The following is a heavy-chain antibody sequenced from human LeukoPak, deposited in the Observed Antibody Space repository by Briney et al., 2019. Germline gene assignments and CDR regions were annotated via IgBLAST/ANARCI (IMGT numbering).Heavy chain of an antibody. V-gene: IGHV1-69*13. J-gene: IGHJ3*02. CDR3: AKERGTTGTPHADALDI. CDR1: GGTFSSYE. D-gene: IGHD1-1*01. CDR2: IIPMFDTA. Sequence: ASVKLSCTASGGTFSSYEISWVRQAPGQGLEWMGGIIPMFDTANHAQKFQDRVTITADESTSTAYMELSSLRSEDTGVYYCAKERGTTGTPHADALDIWGQGTMVTVSS.